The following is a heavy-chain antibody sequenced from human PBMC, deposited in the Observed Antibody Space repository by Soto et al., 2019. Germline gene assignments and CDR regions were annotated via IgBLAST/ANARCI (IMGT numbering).Heavy chain of an antibody. J-gene: IGHJ4*02. V-gene: IGHV1-18*01. CDR3: ARVPYGSGSLSTLDY. CDR2: ISAYNGNT. D-gene: IGHD3-10*01. CDR1: GYTFTSYG. Sequence: GASVKVSCKASGYTFTSYGISWVRQAPGQGLEWMGWISAYNGNTNYAQKLQGRVTMTTDTSTSTAYMELRSLRSDDTAVYYCARVPYGSGSLSTLDYWGQGTLVTVSS.